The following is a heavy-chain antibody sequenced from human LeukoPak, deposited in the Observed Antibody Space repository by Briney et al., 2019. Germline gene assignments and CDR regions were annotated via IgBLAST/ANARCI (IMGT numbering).Heavy chain of an antibody. D-gene: IGHD3-16*01. CDR1: GGSISSSSYY. Sequence: SETLSLTCTVSGGSISSSSYYWGWIRQPPGKGLEWIGSIYYSGSTNYNPSLKSRVTISVDTSKNQFSLKLSSVTAADTAVYYCARHQIRGGGFDYWGQGTLVTVSS. CDR3: ARHQIRGGGFDY. V-gene: IGHV4-39*01. CDR2: IYYSGST. J-gene: IGHJ4*02.